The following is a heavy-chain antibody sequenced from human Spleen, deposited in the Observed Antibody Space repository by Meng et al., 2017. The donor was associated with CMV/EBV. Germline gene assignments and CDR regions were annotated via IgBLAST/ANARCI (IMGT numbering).Heavy chain of an antibody. Sequence: GESLKISCAASGFTFSNYAMSWVRQVPGKGLEWVSSISGSGATTFHADSVKGRFTVSRDNSKNTLSLQMNSLRREDTAVYYCAKDVMGFAPGAFDYWGQGTLVTVSS. CDR2: ISGSGATT. CDR1: GFTFSNYA. CDR3: AKDVMGFAPGAFDY. D-gene: IGHD2-8*01. J-gene: IGHJ4*02. V-gene: IGHV3-23*01.